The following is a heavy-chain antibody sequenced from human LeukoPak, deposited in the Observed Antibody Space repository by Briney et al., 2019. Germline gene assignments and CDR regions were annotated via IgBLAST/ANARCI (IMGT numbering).Heavy chain of an antibody. CDR3: AKDRGYCSSTSCSNAGRVIDY. J-gene: IGHJ4*02. Sequence: LPGRSLRLSCAASGFTISSYAMSWVRQAPGKGLEWVSAISGSGGSTYYADSVKGRFTISRDNSKNTLYLQMNSLRAEDTAVYYCAKDRGYCSSTSCSNAGRVIDYWGQGTLVTVSS. V-gene: IGHV3-23*01. CDR1: GFTISSYA. CDR2: ISGSGGST. D-gene: IGHD2-2*01.